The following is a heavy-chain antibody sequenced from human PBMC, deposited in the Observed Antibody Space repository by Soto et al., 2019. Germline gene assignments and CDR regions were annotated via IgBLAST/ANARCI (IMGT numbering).Heavy chain of an antibody. D-gene: IGHD1-26*01. CDR1: GFTFSTSA. J-gene: IGHJ3*02. V-gene: IGHV3-23*01. Sequence: EVQLLESGGGLVQPGGSLRLSCAAPGFTFSTSAMSWVRQAPGKGLEWVSGISDSGGSTWYADSVKGRFTLSRDNSKMTVYLQMNSLRAEDTAVYYCAKDDKYSGSKHAFDIWGQGTMVTVSS. CDR3: AKDDKYSGSKHAFDI. CDR2: ISDSGGST.